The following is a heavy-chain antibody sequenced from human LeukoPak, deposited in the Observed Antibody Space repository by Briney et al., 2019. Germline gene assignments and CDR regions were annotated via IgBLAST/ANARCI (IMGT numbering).Heavy chain of an antibody. CDR2: ISYDGSNK. V-gene: IGHV3-30*18. D-gene: IGHD6-6*01. J-gene: IGHJ4*02. CDR3: AKDDYSSSSIGDY. CDR1: GFTFSSYG. Sequence: PGGSLRLSCAASGFTFSSYGMHWVRQAPGKGLEWVAVISYDGSNKYYADSVKGRFTISRDNSKNTLYLQMNSLRAEDTAVYYCAKDDYSSSSIGDYWGQGTLVTVSS.